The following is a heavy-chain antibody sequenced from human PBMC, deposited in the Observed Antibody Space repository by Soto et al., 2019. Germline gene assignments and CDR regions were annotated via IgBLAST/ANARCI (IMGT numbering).Heavy chain of an antibody. CDR1: GGSISSYY. V-gene: IGHV4-59*01. D-gene: IGHD4-17*01. CDR2: IYYSGST. CDR3: ARQTIYGDYAAWFDP. Sequence: SETLSLTCTVSGGSISSYYWSWIRQPPGKGLERIGYIYYSGSTNYNPSLKSRVTISVDTSKNQFSLKLSSVTAADTAVYYCARQTIYGDYAAWFDPWGQGTLATVS. J-gene: IGHJ5*02.